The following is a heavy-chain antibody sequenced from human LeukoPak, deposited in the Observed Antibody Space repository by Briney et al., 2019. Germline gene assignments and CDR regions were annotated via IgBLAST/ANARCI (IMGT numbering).Heavy chain of an antibody. J-gene: IGHJ4*02. Sequence: GGSLRLSCAASGFTFTTYRMHWVRQALRKGLEWVSSITSSSSSMSYADSVEGRFTISRDNAKNSLYLQMNSLSAEDTAVYYCRFGDFNDYWGQVTVVTVSS. V-gene: IGHV3-21*01. D-gene: IGHD3-10*01. CDR3: RFGDFNDY. CDR2: ITSSSSSM. CDR1: GFTFTTYR.